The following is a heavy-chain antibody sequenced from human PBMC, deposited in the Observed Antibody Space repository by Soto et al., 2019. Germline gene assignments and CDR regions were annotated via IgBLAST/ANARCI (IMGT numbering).Heavy chain of an antibody. J-gene: IGHJ4*02. V-gene: IGHV3-53*04. CDR1: GFTVSSNY. CDR3: AREAHYGDYARFDY. Sequence: GGSLRLSCAASGFTVSSNYMSWVRQAPGKGLEWVSVIYSGGSTYYADSVKGRFTISRHNSKNTLYLQMNSLRAEDTVVYYCAREAHYGDYARFDYWGQGTLVTVSS. D-gene: IGHD4-17*01. CDR2: IYSGGST.